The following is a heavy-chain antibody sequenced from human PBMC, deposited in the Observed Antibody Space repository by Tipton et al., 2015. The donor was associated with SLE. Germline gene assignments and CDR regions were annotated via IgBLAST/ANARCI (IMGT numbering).Heavy chain of an antibody. J-gene: IGHJ2*01. Sequence: TLSLTCTVSGGPISSSSYYWGWIRQPPGKGLEWIGSIYYRGSTNYNPSLKSRVTISVDTSKNQISLKLSSVTAADTAVYYCAREPLEVREWFDLWGRGTLVTVSS. D-gene: IGHD3-3*01. CDR3: AREPLEVREWFDL. V-gene: IGHV4-39*07. CDR2: IYYRGST. CDR1: GGPISSSSYY.